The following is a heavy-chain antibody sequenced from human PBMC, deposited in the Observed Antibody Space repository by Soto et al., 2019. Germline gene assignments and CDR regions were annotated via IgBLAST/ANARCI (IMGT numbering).Heavy chain of an antibody. J-gene: IGHJ4*02. CDR1: GYTFTTYD. D-gene: IGHD3-22*01. CDR3: ARDPYYYDMDY. CDR2: ISTYNGNT. Sequence: ASVKVSCKASGYTFTTYDISWVRQAPGQGLEWMGRISTYNGNTNYPQSLQGRLTLTTDTSTTTAYMELSSLRSEDTAVYYCARDPYYYDMDYWGQGTLVTVSS. V-gene: IGHV1-18*01.